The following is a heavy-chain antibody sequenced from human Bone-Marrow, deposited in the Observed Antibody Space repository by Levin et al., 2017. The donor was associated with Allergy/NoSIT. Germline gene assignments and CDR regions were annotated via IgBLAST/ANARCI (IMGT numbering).Heavy chain of an antibody. D-gene: IGHD1-14*01. CDR2: IYSGGTT. V-gene: IGHV3-53*01. J-gene: IGHJ4*02. CDR1: GFSVSSNY. CDR3: VRQTSSSTTFDY. Sequence: GGSLRLSCAASGFSVSSNYMSWVRQAPRKGLEWVSAIYSGGTTYYADSVKGRFTISRDNSKNTVYLEMNSLRAEDTAVYYCVRQTSSSTTFDYWGQGTLVTVSS.